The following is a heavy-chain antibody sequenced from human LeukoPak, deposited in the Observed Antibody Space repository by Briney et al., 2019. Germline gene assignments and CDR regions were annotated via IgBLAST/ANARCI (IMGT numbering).Heavy chain of an antibody. CDR1: GFTFSNYG. J-gene: IGHJ4*02. CDR3: ARDLTQLALFDY. D-gene: IGHD6-13*01. CDR2: IWYDGSNK. V-gene: IGHV3-33*01. Sequence: PGGSLRLSCAASGFTFSNYGMHWVRQAPGKRLECVAVIWYDGSNKYYADSVKGRFTLSRDNSKNTRFLQMNSLRPEDTAVYFCARDLTQLALFDYWGQGTLVSVSS.